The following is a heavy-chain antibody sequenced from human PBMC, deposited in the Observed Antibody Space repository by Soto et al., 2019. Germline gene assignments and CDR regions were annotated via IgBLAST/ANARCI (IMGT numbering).Heavy chain of an antibody. J-gene: IGHJ4*02. Sequence: QLQLQESGPGLVKPSETLSLTCTVSGGSISSSSYYWGWIRQPPGKGLEWIGSIYYSGSTYYNPSLKSRVTISVDTSKNQFSLKLSSVTAADTAVYYCARHAGHYYGSGSYRAPFDYWGQGTLVTVSS. CDR2: IYYSGST. CDR1: GGSISSSSYY. V-gene: IGHV4-39*01. CDR3: ARHAGHYYGSGSYRAPFDY. D-gene: IGHD3-10*01.